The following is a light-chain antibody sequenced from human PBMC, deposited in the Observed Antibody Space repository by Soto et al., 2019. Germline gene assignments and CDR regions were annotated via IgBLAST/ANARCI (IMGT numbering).Light chain of an antibody. V-gene: IGLV2-8*01. J-gene: IGLJ2*01. CDR3: SSHAGSKHVV. CDR1: SSDVGAYNY. CDR2: EVT. Sequence: QSVLTQPPSASGSPGQSVTISCTGTSSDVGAYNYVSWYQQHPGKAPKVLIYEVTKRPSGVPDRFSGSKSGNTASLTVSGLRAEDEAAYYCSSHAGSKHVVFGGGTKLTVL.